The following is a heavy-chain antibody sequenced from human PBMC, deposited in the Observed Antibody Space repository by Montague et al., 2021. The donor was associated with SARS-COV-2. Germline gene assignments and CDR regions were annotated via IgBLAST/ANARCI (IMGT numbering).Heavy chain of an antibody. CDR3: ARGLRSIKMMVVIMTGASNWLDS. J-gene: IGHJ5*01. CDR2: INQSGST. CDR1: GGSFSGYD. D-gene: IGHD2-21*01. V-gene: IGHV4-34*01. Sequence: SETLSLTCAVYGGSFSGYDWTWIRQSPGKGLEWIGEINQSGSTKYKPSLKSRVTISVDTSKNQFSLRLTSVTAADTAVYYCARGLRSIKMMVVIMTGASNWLDSWGQGTRVTASP.